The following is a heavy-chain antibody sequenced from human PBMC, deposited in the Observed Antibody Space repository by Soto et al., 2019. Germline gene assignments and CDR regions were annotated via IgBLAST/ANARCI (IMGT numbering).Heavy chain of an antibody. CDR1: GYTFTSYA. J-gene: IGHJ4*02. V-gene: IGHV1-3*01. Sequence: ASVKVSCKASGYTFTSYAMHWVRQAPGQRLEWMGWINAGNGNTKYSQKFQGRVTITRDTSASTAYMELSSLRSEDTAVYYCAREPSYYVILTGHYLPYSSHFWGQGPLVTVSS. D-gene: IGHD3-9*01. CDR3: AREPSYYVILTGHYLPYSSHF. CDR2: INAGNGNT.